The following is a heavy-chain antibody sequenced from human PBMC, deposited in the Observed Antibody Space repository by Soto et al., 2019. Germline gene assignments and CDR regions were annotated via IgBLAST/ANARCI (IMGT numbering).Heavy chain of an antibody. Sequence: SGFTFSSYAMSWVRQAPGKGLEWVSAISGSGGSTYYADSVKGRFTISRDNSKNTLYLQMNSLRAEDTAVYYCAKGQMIVVVRFDYWGQGTLVTVSS. CDR3: AKGQMIVVVRFDY. J-gene: IGHJ4*02. D-gene: IGHD3-22*01. CDR2: ISGSGGST. CDR1: GFTFSSYA. V-gene: IGHV3-23*01.